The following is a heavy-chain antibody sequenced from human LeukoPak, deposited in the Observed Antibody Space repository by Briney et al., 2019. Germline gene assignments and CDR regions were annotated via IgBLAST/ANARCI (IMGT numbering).Heavy chain of an antibody. CDR1: GFTFSSYA. Sequence: GGSLRLSCAASGFTFSSYAMSWVRQAPGKGLEWVAVIWYDGTNKYYTDSVKGRFTISRDNSKNTVYLQMNRLRAEDTAVYYCASDILTGYTETNFWGQGTLVTVSS. CDR3: ASDILTGYTETNF. V-gene: IGHV3-33*08. CDR2: IWYDGTNK. J-gene: IGHJ4*02. D-gene: IGHD3-9*01.